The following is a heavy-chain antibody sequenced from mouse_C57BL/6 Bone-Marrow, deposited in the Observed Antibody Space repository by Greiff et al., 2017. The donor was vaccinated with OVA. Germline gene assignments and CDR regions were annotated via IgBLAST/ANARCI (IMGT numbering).Heavy chain of an antibody. Sequence: QVQLKESDPGLVAPSQSLSITCTVSGFSLTSYAISWVRQTPGKGLEWLGVIWTGGGTTYNSALKSRLSISKDNSKSQVFLKMNSLQTDDTARYYCARNGIYYGSSPLYFEVWGTGTTVTVSS. J-gene: IGHJ1*03. CDR2: IWTGGGT. D-gene: IGHD1-1*01. V-gene: IGHV2-9-1*01. CDR3: ARNGIYYGSSPLYFEV. CDR1: GFSLTSYA.